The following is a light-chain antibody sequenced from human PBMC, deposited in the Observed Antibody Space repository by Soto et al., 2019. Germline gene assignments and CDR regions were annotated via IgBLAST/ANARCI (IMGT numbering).Light chain of an antibody. Sequence: AIRMTQSPSSLSASTGDRVTISCRASQGISSYLAWYQKKPGKAPKLLIYAASTLQSGVPSRFSGSGSGTDFTLTISSLQPDDFATYYCQQYNSYSPRTFGQGTKVDIK. CDR3: QQYNSYSPRT. CDR1: QGISSY. J-gene: IGKJ1*01. CDR2: AAS. V-gene: IGKV1-8*01.